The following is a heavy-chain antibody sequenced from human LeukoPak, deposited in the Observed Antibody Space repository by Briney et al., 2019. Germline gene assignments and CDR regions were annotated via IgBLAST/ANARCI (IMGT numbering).Heavy chain of an antibody. Sequence: GGSLRLSCGASGFLFSDYEMNWVRQAPGKGLEWISYISTRGGTIYYADSVEGGFTISRDNAKNALYLQMNSLRVEDTAFYYCVRDGYSYGYDFDYWGQGTLVAVSP. CDR3: VRDGYSYGYDFDY. V-gene: IGHV3-48*03. D-gene: IGHD5-18*01. J-gene: IGHJ4*02. CDR2: ISTRGGTI. CDR1: GFLFSDYE.